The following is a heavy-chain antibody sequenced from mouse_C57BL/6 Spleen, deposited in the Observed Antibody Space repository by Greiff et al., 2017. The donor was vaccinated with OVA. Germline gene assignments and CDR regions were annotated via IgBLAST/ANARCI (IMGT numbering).Heavy chain of an antibody. Sequence: EVKVVESGGGLVKPGGFLKLSCAASGFTFSSYAMSWVRQTPEKRLEWVATISDGGSYTYYPDNVKGRFTISRDNAKNNLYLQMSHLKSEDTAMYYCARDYYSNLYYFDYWGQGTTLTVSS. CDR2: ISDGGSYT. CDR1: GFTFSSYA. CDR3: ARDYYSNLYYFDY. V-gene: IGHV5-4*01. D-gene: IGHD2-5*01. J-gene: IGHJ2*01.